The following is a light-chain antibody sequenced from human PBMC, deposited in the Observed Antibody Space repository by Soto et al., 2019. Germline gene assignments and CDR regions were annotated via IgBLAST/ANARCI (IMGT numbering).Light chain of an antibody. V-gene: IGKV3-11*01. Sequence: EIVLTQSPDTLSLSPGERATLSCRASQSVRSSLAWYQQKPGQAPRLLIYDASNRATGIPARFSGSGSGTDFTLTISSLEPEDFAVYYCQQRSNWPPEVTFGPGTKVD. CDR2: DAS. CDR3: QQRSNWPPEVT. CDR1: QSVRSS. J-gene: IGKJ3*01.